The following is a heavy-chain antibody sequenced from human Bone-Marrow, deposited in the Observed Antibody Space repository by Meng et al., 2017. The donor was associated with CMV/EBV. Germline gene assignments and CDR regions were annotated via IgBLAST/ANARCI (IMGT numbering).Heavy chain of an antibody. CDR3: AREGGSYYGRYGMDV. J-gene: IGHJ6*02. CDR2: IKEDGSEK. CDR1: GFIFSNYW. D-gene: IGHD1-26*01. Sequence: GESLKISCAASGFIFSNYWMSWVRQAPGKGLEWVAHIKEDGSEKNYADSLKGRFTISRDNAKNSLYLQMNSLRAEDTAVYYCAREGGSYYGRYGMDVWGQGTTVTVSS. V-gene: IGHV3-7*01.